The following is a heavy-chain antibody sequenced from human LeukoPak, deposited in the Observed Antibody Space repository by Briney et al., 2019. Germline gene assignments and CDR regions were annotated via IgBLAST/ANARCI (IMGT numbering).Heavy chain of an antibody. D-gene: IGHD3-10*02. V-gene: IGHV3-23*01. CDR1: GSTFSSYA. Sequence: GGSLRLSCAASGSTFSSYAMSWVRQAPGKGLEWVSAISGSGGSTYYADSVKGRFTISRDNSKNTLCLQMNSLRAEDTAVYYCAKGPRGPMVGFQHWGQGTQVTVSS. CDR2: ISGSGGST. J-gene: IGHJ1*01. CDR3: AKGPRGPMVGFQH.